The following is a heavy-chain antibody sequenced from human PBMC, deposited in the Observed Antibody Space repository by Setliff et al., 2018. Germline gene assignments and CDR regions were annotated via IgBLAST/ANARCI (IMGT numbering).Heavy chain of an antibody. CDR3: STELGE. Sequence: GGSLRLSCEGSGYTFSNYFMSWFRQAPGKGLEWLAYVTTTGSFTKEAGSVRGRFSVSRDNAKNSLYLQVNSLRVEDTGVYYCSTELGEWGQGTPVTVSS. D-gene: IGHD3-16*01. CDR2: VTTTGSFT. CDR1: GYTFSNYF. V-gene: IGHV3-11*06. J-gene: IGHJ4*02.